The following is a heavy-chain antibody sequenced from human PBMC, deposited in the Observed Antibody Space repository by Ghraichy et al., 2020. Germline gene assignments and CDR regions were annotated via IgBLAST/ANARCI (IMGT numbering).Heavy chain of an antibody. CDR2: IRYDGTHE. Sequence: GGSLRLTCAASGFTFRAYELHWVRQAPGKGLEWVAVIRYDGTHEYYADSVKGRFTISRDNSKNTVFLLMNSLSAEDTAVYYCARRLSNYYFAMDLWRQGTTVTVSS. V-gene: IGHV3-33*01. D-gene: IGHD5-12*01. CDR3: ARRLSNYYFAMDL. J-gene: IGHJ6*02. CDR1: GFTFRAYE.